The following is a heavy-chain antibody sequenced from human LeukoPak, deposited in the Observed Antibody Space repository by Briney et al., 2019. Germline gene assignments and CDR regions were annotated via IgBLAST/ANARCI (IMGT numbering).Heavy chain of an antibody. CDR1: GFTFSSYE. V-gene: IGHV3-48*03. CDR3: ARDLGLSGSYFDY. D-gene: IGHD3-10*01. CDR2: ISSGGSPK. J-gene: IGHJ4*02. Sequence: PGGSLRLSCAASGFTFSSYEMNWVRQAPGKGLEWVSYISSGGSPKYYADSVKGRFTISRDNAKNSLYLQINSLRAEDTAVYYCARDLGLSGSYFDYWGLGTLVTVSS.